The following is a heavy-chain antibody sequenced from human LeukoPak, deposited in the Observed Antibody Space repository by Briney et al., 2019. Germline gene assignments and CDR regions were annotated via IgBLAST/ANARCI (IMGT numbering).Heavy chain of an antibody. V-gene: IGHV4-39*07. CDR1: GGSISSSSYY. J-gene: IGHJ6*02. CDR2: IYYSGST. CDR3: ARSSIAVPSSALFRYYFYTMDV. Sequence: SETLSLTCTVSGGSISSSSYYWGWIRQPPGKGLEWIGSIYYSGSTYYNPSLKSRVTISVDTSKNQFSLKLSSVTAADTAVYYCARSSIAVPSSALFRYYFYTMDVWGQGTTVTVSS. D-gene: IGHD6-19*01.